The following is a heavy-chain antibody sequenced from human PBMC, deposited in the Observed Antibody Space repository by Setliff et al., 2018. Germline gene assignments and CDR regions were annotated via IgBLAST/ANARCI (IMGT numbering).Heavy chain of an antibody. Sequence: LRLSCAASGFVVTNSEMSWVRQAPGKGLEWVSVTYSSGATNYADSVKGRFIISRDDSKNTLFLQMTSLRPEDTGIYYCAKVKKPLIRGSGFDYWGRGTLVTVSS. J-gene: IGHJ4*02. CDR1: GFVVTNSE. D-gene: IGHD2-8*01. CDR3: AKVKKPLIRGSGFDY. CDR2: TYSSGAT. V-gene: IGHV3-66*03.